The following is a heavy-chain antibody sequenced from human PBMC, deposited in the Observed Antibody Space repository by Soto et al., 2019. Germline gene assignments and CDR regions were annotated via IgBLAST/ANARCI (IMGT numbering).Heavy chain of an antibody. V-gene: IGHV3-30*18. CDR2: ISYDGSNK. CDR3: AKDKYSGYRVPLYYFDY. Sequence: QVQLVESGGGVVQPGRSLRLSCAASGFTFSSYGMHWVRQAPGKGLEWVAVISYDGSNKYYADSVKGRFTSSRDNSKNTLYLQMNSLRAEDTAVYYCAKDKYSGYRVPLYYFDYWGQGTLVTVSS. J-gene: IGHJ4*02. CDR1: GFTFSSYG. D-gene: IGHD5-12*01.